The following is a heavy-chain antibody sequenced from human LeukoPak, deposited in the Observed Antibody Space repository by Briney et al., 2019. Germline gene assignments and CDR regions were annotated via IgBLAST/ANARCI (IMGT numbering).Heavy chain of an antibody. CDR3: ARGRGYSYSYSNNWFDP. J-gene: IGHJ5*02. CDR2: INHSGST. D-gene: IGHD5-18*01. V-gene: IGHV4-34*01. Sequence: PSETLSLTCTVSGGSISSYYWSWIRQPPGKGLEWIGEINHSGSTNYNPSLKSRVTISVDTSKNQFSLKLSSVTAADTAVYYCARGRGYSYSYSNNWFDPWGQGTLVTVSS. CDR1: GGSISSYY.